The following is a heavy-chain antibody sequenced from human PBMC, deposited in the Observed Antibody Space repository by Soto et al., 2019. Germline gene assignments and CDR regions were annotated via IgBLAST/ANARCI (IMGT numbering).Heavy chain of an antibody. D-gene: IGHD6-6*01. CDR3: ARVTIAARLTGV. CDR2: ISSSSSYI. V-gene: IGHV3-21*01. Sequence: GGSLRLSCAASGFTFSSYSMNWVRQAPGKGLEWVSSISSSSSYIYYADSVKGRFTISRDNAKNSLYLQMNSLRAEDTAVYYCARVTIAARLTGVWGQGTTVTVS. J-gene: IGHJ6*02. CDR1: GFTFSSYS.